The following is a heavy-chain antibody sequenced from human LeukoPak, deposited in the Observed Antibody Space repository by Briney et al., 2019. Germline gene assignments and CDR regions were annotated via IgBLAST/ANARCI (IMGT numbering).Heavy chain of an antibody. CDR3: ARHYGPGTYYDY. J-gene: IGHJ4*02. CDR2: IRSSGSTI. CDR1: GLTVSSTY. Sequence: GGSLRLSCAASGLTVSSTYMSWVRQAPGKGLEWVSYIRSSGSTIYYADSVKGRFTISRDNAKSSLYLQMNSLRDEDTAVYYCARHYGPGTYYDYWGQGTQVTVSS. V-gene: IGHV3-11*04. D-gene: IGHD3-10*01.